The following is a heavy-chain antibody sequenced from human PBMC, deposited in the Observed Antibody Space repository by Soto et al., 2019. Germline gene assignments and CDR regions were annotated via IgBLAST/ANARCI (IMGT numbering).Heavy chain of an antibody. CDR2: INVDNGNT. CDR3: ARDLIVSGGYYQYGMDV. CDR1: GYTFTNYA. J-gene: IGHJ6*02. D-gene: IGHD2-8*01. Sequence: GASVKVSCKASGYTFTNYAMHWVRQVPGQRLERMGWINVDNGNTKYSQRFQGRVTFTRDTSASTAYMELSSLRAEDTAVYYCARDLIVSGGYYQYGMDVWGQGTTVTVSS. V-gene: IGHV1-3*01.